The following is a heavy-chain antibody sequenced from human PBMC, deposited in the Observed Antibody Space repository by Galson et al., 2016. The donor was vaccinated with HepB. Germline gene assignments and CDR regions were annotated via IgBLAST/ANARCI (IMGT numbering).Heavy chain of an antibody. D-gene: IGHD3-10*01. Sequence: SLRLSCAASGFTFSASAMSWVRQTPGKGLEWVSCINYNGGRTYYANSAKGRFTIFRDNSKNTLSLQMNSLRAEDTGVYYCLRGHLWFGDVFEGVGGRGTLVTVSP. J-gene: IGHJ4*02. CDR3: LRGHLWFGDVFEGV. CDR2: INYNGGRT. CDR1: GFTFSASA. V-gene: IGHV3-23*01.